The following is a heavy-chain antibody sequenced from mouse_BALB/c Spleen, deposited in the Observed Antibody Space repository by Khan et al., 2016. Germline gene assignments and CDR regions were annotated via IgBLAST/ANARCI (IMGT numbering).Heavy chain of an antibody. D-gene: IGHD1-2*01. CDR2: IKTYTGEP. CDR3: ARRRRLDLYYAMEY. V-gene: IGHV9-1*02. Sequence: QIQLVQSGPELKKPGESVKISCKASGYNFENYGMNWVKQAPGKGIKWIVWIKTYTGEPTYPAHFQGRFPLPLEASASTAYLQINNLKHEDMATYVCARRRRLDLYYAMEYWGQGAAVTVSS. CDR1: GYNFENYG. J-gene: IGHJ4*01.